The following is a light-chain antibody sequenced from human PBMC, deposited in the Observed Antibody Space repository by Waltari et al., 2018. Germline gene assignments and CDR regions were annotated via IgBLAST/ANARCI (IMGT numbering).Light chain of an antibody. CDR1: TIGTKT. CDR2: DNS. CDR3: QVWDFSGDHLIVL. Sequence: SSVLTQPPSVSVAPGQTATLPWGQNTIGTKTVHWYPPKPGQAPVLVVFDNSDRPSGIPERFSGSNSGSTATLTISRVEAGDEADYYCQVWDFSGDHLIVLFGGGTKVTVL. J-gene: IGLJ2*01. V-gene: IGLV3-21*02.